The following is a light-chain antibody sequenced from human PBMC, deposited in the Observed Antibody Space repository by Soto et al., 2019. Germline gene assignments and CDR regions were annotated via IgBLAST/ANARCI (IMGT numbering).Light chain of an antibody. CDR1: SSDVGAYNY. CDR3: CSYAGSYTVV. V-gene: IGLV2-11*01. J-gene: IGLJ2*01. Sequence: QSALTQPRSVSGSPGQSVTISCTGTSSDVGAYNYVSWYQQHPGKVPKLMIYDVSKRPSGVPDRFSGSKSGNTASLTISGLQAEDEADYYCCSYAGSYTVVFGGGTQLTVL. CDR2: DVS.